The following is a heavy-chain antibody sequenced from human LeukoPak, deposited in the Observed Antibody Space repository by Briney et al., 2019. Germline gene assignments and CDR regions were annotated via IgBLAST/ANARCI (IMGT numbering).Heavy chain of an antibody. CDR2: ISVSGNT. Sequence: GGSLRLSCSASGFTLISYAMGWVRQGPGKGLEWVSAISVSGNTYHADSVKGRFTISRDSSKNTLYLQMNSLRAGDAAVYYCAKAPVTTCSGAYCYPFDYWSQGTLVTVSS. CDR3: AKAPVTTCSGAYCYPFDY. D-gene: IGHD2-15*01. V-gene: IGHV3-23*01. CDR1: GFTLISYA. J-gene: IGHJ4*02.